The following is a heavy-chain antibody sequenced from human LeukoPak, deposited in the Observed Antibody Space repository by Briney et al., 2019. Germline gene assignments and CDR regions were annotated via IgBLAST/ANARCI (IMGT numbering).Heavy chain of an antibody. Sequence: ASVKVSCKASGYTFTAYYIHWVRQAPGQGLEWMGWINHNSGGTYYAQKFQGRVTITRDTSISTAYMELSSLSSDDTAVYYCASLVVVTANGYFDLWGRGTLVTVSS. CDR3: ASLVVVTANGYFDL. CDR2: INHNSGGT. J-gene: IGHJ2*01. D-gene: IGHD2-21*02. CDR1: GYTFTAYY. V-gene: IGHV1-2*02.